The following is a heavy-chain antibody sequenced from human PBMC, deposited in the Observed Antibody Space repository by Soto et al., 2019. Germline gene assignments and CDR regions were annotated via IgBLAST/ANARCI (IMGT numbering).Heavy chain of an antibody. D-gene: IGHD6-6*01. CDR3: ARVRGSSLRVLTHYGMDV. J-gene: IGHJ6*02. V-gene: IGHV1-2*02. CDR2: INPNSGGT. CDR1: GYTFTGYY. Sequence: ASVKVSCKASGYTFTGYYMHWVRQAPGQGLEWMGWINPNSGGTNYARKFQGRVTMTRDTSISTAYMELSRLRSDDTAVYYCARVRGSSLRVLTHYGMDVWGQGTTVTVSS.